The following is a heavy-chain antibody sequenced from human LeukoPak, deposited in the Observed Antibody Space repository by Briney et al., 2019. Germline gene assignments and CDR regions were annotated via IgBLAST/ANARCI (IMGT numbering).Heavy chain of an antibody. J-gene: IGHJ6*02. CDR3: AREGLWSGAMDV. D-gene: IGHD4/OR15-4a*01. Sequence: GGSLRLSCVASRFTFSNSAMHWARQAPGKGLEWVSSISSRNTYINYAEAVRGRFTISRDNGQNSVFLQMNSLRVDDTAQYFCAREGLWSGAMDVWGQGATVTVSS. CDR2: ISSRNTYI. CDR1: RFTFSNSA. V-gene: IGHV3-21*01.